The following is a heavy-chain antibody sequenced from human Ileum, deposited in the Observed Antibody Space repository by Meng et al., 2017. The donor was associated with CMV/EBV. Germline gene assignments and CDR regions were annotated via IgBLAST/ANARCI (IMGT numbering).Heavy chain of an antibody. Sequence: QLQMQESGPGLVKPSQTLSLTCTVSGDSISSGPYYWSWIRQPPGKGLEWIGYIFFSGNTYYNPSLNNRVIISIDTPRNQFSLKVDSVTAADTAVYYCARFRIAALGNLFDPWGHGTLVTVSS. CDR1: GDSISSGPYY. CDR3: ARFRIAALGNLFDP. V-gene: IGHV4-30-4*01. J-gene: IGHJ5*02. D-gene: IGHD6-13*01. CDR2: IFFSGNT.